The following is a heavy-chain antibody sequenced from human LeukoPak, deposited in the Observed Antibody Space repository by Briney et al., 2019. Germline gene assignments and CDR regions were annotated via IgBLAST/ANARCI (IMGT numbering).Heavy chain of an antibody. CDR2: IIPILGIA. D-gene: IGHD3-22*01. J-gene: IGHJ3*02. CDR1: GGTFSSYA. V-gene: IGHV1-69*04. Sequence: SVKVSCKASGGTFSSYAISWVRQAPGQGLEWMGRIIPILGIANYAQKFQGRVTITADKSTSTAYMELSSLRSEDTAVYYCARRYYDSSGYYNPSDAFDIWGQGTMVIVSS. CDR3: ARRYYDSSGYYNPSDAFDI.